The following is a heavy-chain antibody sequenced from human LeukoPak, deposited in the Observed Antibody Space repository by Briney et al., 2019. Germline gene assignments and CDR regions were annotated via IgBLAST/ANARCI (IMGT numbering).Heavy chain of an antibody. CDR2: ISSGGSYV. CDR3: ARSAPVADKLDSFDI. D-gene: IGHD6-19*01. CDR1: GFTFRSFS. Sequence: GGSLRLSCAASGFTFRSFSMNWVRQAPGKGLEWVSSISSGGSYVFYADSMKGRFTISRNNARNSLSLQMNNLRVEDTAVYYCARSAPVADKLDSFDIWGQGTMVLVSS. V-gene: IGHV3-21*06. J-gene: IGHJ3*02.